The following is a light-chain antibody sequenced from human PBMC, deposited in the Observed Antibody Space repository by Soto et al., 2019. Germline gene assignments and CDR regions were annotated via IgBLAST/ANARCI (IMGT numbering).Light chain of an antibody. V-gene: IGLV2-14*01. J-gene: IGLJ1*01. CDR1: SRDVGASTY. CDR2: EVS. Sequence: QSGLTRPASAAGSPGQAITISCTGTSRDVGASTYVSWYQQHPGKAPKVVLYEVSNRPSGVSDRFSGSKSGNTASLTISGLQAEDEADYYCSSDTTSNLYVFGTGTKVTVL. CDR3: SSDTTSNLYV.